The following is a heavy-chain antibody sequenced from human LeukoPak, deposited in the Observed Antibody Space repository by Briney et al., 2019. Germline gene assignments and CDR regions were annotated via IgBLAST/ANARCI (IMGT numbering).Heavy chain of an antibody. CDR2: ISYSGII. D-gene: IGHD3-16*02. CDR1: GGSFSGYY. V-gene: IGHV4-34*01. J-gene: IGHJ4*02. Sequence: SETLSLTCAVYGGSFSGYYWSWIRQPPGQGLEWIGEISYSGIINYNPSLKSRVSISVDTSKNQFSLKLSSVTAADTAVYYCARGGDYIWGTYRPFDYWGQGTLVTVSS. CDR3: ARGGDYIWGTYRPFDY.